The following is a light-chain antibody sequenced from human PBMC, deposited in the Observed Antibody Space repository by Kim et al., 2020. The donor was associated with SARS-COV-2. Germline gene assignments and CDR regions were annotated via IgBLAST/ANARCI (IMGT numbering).Light chain of an antibody. Sequence: DIVMTQSPDSLAVSLGERATINCKSSQSVLYSSNNKNYLAWYQQKPGQPPKLLIYWASTRESGVPDRFSGSGSGTDFTLTISSLQAEDVAVYYGQQYDSTPWTCGQGTKVDIK. CDR2: WAS. CDR1: QSVLYSSNNKNY. CDR3: QQYDSTPWT. J-gene: IGKJ1*01. V-gene: IGKV4-1*01.